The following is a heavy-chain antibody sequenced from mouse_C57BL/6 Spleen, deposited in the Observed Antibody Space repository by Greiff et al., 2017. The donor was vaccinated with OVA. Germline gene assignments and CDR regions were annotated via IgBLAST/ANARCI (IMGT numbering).Heavy chain of an antibody. V-gene: IGHV1-76*01. CDR3: ARVNSTPNWDYFDY. J-gene: IGHJ2*01. Sequence: VQLQQSGAELVRPGASVKLSCKASGCTFTDYYINWVKQRPGQGLEWIARIYPGSGNTYYNEKFKGKATLTAEKSSSTAYMQLSSLTSEDSAVYFCARVNSTPNWDYFDYWGQGTTLTVSS. CDR2: IYPGSGNT. CDR1: GCTFTDYY. D-gene: IGHD4-1*01.